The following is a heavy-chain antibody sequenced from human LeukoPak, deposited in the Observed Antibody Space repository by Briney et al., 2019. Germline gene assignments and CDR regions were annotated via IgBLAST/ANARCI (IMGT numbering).Heavy chain of an antibody. Sequence: SETLSLTCTVSGGSISSYYWSWIRQPPGKGLAWIGYIYYSRSTNYNPSLKSRVTISVDTSKNQFSLKLSSVTAADTAVYYCARVFAPDAFDIWGQGTMVTVSS. CDR2: IYYSRST. CDR3: ARVFAPDAFDI. V-gene: IGHV4-59*01. CDR1: GGSISSYY. J-gene: IGHJ3*02.